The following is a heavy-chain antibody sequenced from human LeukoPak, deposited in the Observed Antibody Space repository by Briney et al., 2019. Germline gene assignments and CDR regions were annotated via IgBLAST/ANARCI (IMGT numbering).Heavy chain of an antibody. Sequence: ASVKGSCKASGYTFTSYGISWVRQAPGQGLEWMGWMNPNSGNTGYAQKFQGRVTMTRNTSISTAYMELSSLRSEDTAVYYCARGSGEARPDDYWGQGTLVTVSS. CDR3: ARGSGEARPDDY. CDR1: GYTFTSYG. D-gene: IGHD7-27*01. J-gene: IGHJ4*02. CDR2: MNPNSGNT. V-gene: IGHV1-8*02.